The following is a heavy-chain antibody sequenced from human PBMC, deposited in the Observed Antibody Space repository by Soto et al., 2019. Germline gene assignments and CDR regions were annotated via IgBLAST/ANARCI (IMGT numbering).Heavy chain of an antibody. CDR2: IWYDGSNK. Sequence: GGSLRLSCAASGFTFSSYGMHWVRQAPGKGLEWVAVIWYDGSNKYYADSAKGRFTISRDNSKNTLYLQMNSLRAEDTAVYYCARALALVSPFDYWGQGTLVTVSS. CDR3: ARALALVSPFDY. J-gene: IGHJ4*02. V-gene: IGHV3-33*01. D-gene: IGHD3-9*01. CDR1: GFTFSSYG.